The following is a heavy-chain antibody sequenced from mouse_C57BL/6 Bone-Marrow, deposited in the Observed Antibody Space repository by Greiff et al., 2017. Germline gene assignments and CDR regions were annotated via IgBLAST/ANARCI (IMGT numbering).Heavy chain of an antibody. CDR3: ARSSWFAY. Sequence: QVQLQQPGAELVMPGASVKLSCKASGYTFTSYWMHWVKQRPGQGLEWIGEIDPSDSYTNYNQKFKGKSTLTVDKSPSTAYMQLSSLTSEDSAVYYCARSSWFAYWGQGTLVTVSA. V-gene: IGHV1-69*01. CDR2: IDPSDSYT. CDR1: GYTFTSYW. J-gene: IGHJ3*01.